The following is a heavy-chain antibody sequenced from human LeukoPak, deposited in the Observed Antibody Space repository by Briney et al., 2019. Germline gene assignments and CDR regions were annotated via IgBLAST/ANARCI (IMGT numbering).Heavy chain of an antibody. V-gene: IGHV3-33*01. D-gene: IGHD6-13*01. Sequence: PGRSQRLSCAASGFTFSSYGMHWVRQAPGKGLEWVAVIWYDGSNKYYADSVKGRFTISRDNSKNTLYLQMNSLRAEDTAVYYCARDPTYGAAAGTFDYWGQGTLVTVSS. J-gene: IGHJ4*02. CDR2: IWYDGSNK. CDR1: GFTFSSYG. CDR3: ARDPTYGAAAGTFDY.